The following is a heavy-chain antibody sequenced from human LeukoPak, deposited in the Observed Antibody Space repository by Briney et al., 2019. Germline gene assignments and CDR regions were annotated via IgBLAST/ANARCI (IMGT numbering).Heavy chain of an antibody. D-gene: IGHD1-26*01. CDR2: INPNSGGT. Sequence: ASVKVSXKASGYTFTGYYMHWVRQAPGQGLEWMGWINPNSGGTNYAQKFQGRVTMTRDTSISTAYMELSRLRSDDTAVYYCARDLFVGATTAFDYWGQGTLVTVSS. J-gene: IGHJ4*02. CDR3: ARDLFVGATTAFDY. CDR1: GYTFTGYY. V-gene: IGHV1-2*02.